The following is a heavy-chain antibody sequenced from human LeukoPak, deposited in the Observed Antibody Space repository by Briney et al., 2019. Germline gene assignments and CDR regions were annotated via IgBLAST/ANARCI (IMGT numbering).Heavy chain of an antibody. J-gene: IGHJ4*02. CDR3: ARDLLHDSSGY. CDR2: ISYDGSNK. Sequence: GGSLRLSCAASGLTFSSYAMHWVRQAPGKGLEWVAVISYDGSNKYYADSVKGRFTISRDNSKNTLYLQMNSLRAEDTAVYYCARDLLHDSSGYWGQGTLVTVSS. CDR1: GLTFSSYA. V-gene: IGHV3-30-3*01. D-gene: IGHD3-22*01.